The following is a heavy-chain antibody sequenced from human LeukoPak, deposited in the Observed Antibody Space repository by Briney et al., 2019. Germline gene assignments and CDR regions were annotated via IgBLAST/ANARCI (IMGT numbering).Heavy chain of an antibody. V-gene: IGHV4-39*01. CDR1: GGSISSSSYY. CDR2: IYYSGST. CDR3: ARLDRDIAADDY. D-gene: IGHD6-13*01. J-gene: IGHJ4*02. Sequence: PSETLSLTCTVSGGSISSSSYYWGWIRQPPGKGLEWIGIIYYSGSTYSNPSLKSRVTISVDTSKNQFSLKLSSVTAADTAVYYCARLDRDIAADDYWGQGTLVTVSS.